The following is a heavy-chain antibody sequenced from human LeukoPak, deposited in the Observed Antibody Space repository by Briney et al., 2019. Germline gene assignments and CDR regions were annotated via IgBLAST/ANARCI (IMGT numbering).Heavy chain of an antibody. V-gene: IGHV4-38-2*01. Sequence: PSETLSLTCSVSGHSISSGYYWGWIRQPPGKGLEWIGTMYHRGSTYYNPSLKSRVTMSRDTSKNHFSLKLSSVIAADAAVYYCARHRGDNSNPRYYFYYMDVWGKGTTVTVSS. CDR1: GHSISSGYY. J-gene: IGHJ6*03. D-gene: IGHD4-11*01. CDR3: ARHRGDNSNPRYYFYYMDV. CDR2: MYHRGST.